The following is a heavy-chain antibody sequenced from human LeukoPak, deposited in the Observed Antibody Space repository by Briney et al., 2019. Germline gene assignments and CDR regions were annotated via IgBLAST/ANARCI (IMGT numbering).Heavy chain of an antibody. J-gene: IGHJ3*02. D-gene: IGHD3-22*01. CDR2: IYPGDSET. CDR1: GYRFTSHW. Sequence: GESLKISCKGSGYRFTSHWIGWVRQMPEKGLEWMGIIYPGDSETRYSPSFQGQVTISADKSISTAYLQWSSLKASDTAMYYCARRYYYDSSGYYLAHDAFDIWGQGTMVTVSS. V-gene: IGHV5-51*01. CDR3: ARRYYYDSSGYYLAHDAFDI.